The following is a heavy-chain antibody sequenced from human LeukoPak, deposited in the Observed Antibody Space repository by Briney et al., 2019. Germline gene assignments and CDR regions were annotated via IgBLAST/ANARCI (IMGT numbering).Heavy chain of an antibody. D-gene: IGHD5-18*01. J-gene: IGHJ4*02. CDR1: GGTFNSYA. V-gene: IGHV1-69*01. Sequence: ASVKVSCKASGGTFNSYAITWVRQAPGQGLEWMGGIIPLFNTANYAQKFQGRVTITADESTTTAYMELSSLRSEDTAVYYCARGIKLWFYFDSWGQGTLVTLSS. CDR3: ARGIKLWFYFDS. CDR2: IIPLFNTA.